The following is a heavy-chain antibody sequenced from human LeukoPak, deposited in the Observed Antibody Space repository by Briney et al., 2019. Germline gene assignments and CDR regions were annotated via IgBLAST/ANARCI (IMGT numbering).Heavy chain of an antibody. Sequence: ASVKVSCKASGYTFTSYYMHLVRQAPGQGLEWMGIINPSGGSTSYAQKFQGRVTMTRDTSTSTVYMELSSLRSEDTAVYYCAREGQGELLFDYWGQGTLVTVSS. J-gene: IGHJ4*02. CDR1: GYTFTSYY. V-gene: IGHV1-46*01. D-gene: IGHD1-26*01. CDR2: INPSGGST. CDR3: AREGQGELLFDY.